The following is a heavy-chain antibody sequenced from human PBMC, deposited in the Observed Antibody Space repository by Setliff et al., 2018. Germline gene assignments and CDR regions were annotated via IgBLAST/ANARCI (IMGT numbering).Heavy chain of an antibody. V-gene: IGHV1-69*10. CDR3: ARERATGYCSGGSCYDPYYFDY. J-gene: IGHJ4*02. CDR1: GGTFSSYA. Sequence: AASVKVSCKASGGTFSSYAISWVRQAPGQGLEWMGGIIPILGIANYAQKFQGRVTITADESTSTAYMELSSLRSEDTAVYYCARERATGYCSGGSCYDPYYFDYWGQGTLVTAPQ. D-gene: IGHD2-15*01. CDR2: IIPILGIA.